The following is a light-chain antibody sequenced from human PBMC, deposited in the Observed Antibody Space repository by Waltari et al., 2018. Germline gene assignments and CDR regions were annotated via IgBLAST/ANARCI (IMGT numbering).Light chain of an antibody. V-gene: IGKV4-1*01. CDR2: WAS. CDR3: HQYYTTPRT. CDR1: QSVLYSSNNKNY. Sequence: EIVLTQSPVTLSLSPGERATLSSRASQSVLYSSNNKNYLAWYQQKPGQPPKLLIYWASTRESGVPDRFSGSGSGTDFTLTISSLQAEDVAVYYCHQYYTTPRTFGQGTKVEIK. J-gene: IGKJ1*01.